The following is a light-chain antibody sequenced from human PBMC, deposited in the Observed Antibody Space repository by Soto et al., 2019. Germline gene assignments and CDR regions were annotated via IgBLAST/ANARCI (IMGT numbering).Light chain of an antibody. V-gene: IGKV3-20*01. Sequence: EIVLTQSPGTLSLSPGERATLSCRASQSGRDMYLAWYQQKPGQPPRLLIYGVSSRAYGIPDRFSGSGSGTDFTLTISRLEPEDFAVYYCQHYGYPQWTFGQGTKVDLK. CDR2: GVS. CDR3: QHYGYPQWT. CDR1: QSGRDMY. J-gene: IGKJ1*01.